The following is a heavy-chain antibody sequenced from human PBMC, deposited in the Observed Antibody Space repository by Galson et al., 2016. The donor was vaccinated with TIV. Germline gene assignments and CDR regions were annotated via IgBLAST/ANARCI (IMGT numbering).Heavy chain of an antibody. CDR3: ARASRLDSSNWYRQVYYYGMDV. Sequence: SLRLSCAASDFTFSNYGMHWVRQAPGKGLEWVALTSYDGSNTYYADFVKGRFTISRDNSKNTLYLHMNNLRAEDTAVYYCARASRLDSSNWYRQVYYYGMDVWGQGTTVTVSS. J-gene: IGHJ6*02. V-gene: IGHV3-30*03. CDR1: DFTFSNYG. CDR2: TSYDGSNT. D-gene: IGHD6-13*01.